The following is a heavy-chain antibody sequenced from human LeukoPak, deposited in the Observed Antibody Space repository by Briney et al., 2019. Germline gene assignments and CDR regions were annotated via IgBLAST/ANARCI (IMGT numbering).Heavy chain of an antibody. CDR2: SNDSGGT. Sequence: SETLSLTCAVYGGTFSGYYWSWIRQPPGKRLEWVGESNDSGGTNYNPSLKGRVTISADKSKNQVSLKLTFVTAADTAVYYCARLPVIVGAALEYYYYYMDVWGQGTTVTVSS. D-gene: IGHD1-26*01. V-gene: IGHV4-34*01. J-gene: IGHJ6*03. CDR1: GGTFSGYY. CDR3: ARLPVIVGAALEYYYYYMDV.